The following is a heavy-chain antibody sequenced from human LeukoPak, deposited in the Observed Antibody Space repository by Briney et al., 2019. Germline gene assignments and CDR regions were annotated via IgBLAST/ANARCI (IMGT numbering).Heavy chain of an antibody. Sequence: SGGSLRLSCAASGFTFSGYYMSRIRQASGKGLEWISYISSSSDYTNYADSVKGRFTISRDNAKNSLYLQMNSLRAEDTAVYYCARDPDSSGWSSIEYWGQGTLVTVSS. CDR2: ISSSSDYT. CDR1: GFTFSGYY. J-gene: IGHJ4*02. CDR3: ARDPDSSGWSSIEY. V-gene: IGHV3-11*05. D-gene: IGHD6-19*01.